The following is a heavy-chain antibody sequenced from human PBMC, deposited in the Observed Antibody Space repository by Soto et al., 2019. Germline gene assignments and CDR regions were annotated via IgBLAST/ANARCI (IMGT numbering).Heavy chain of an antibody. J-gene: IGHJ6*02. CDR3: ARDRGIAARFGMDV. CDR1: GFTLSTYW. D-gene: IGHD6-6*01. CDR2: IKQDGSEK. V-gene: IGHV3-7*03. Sequence: GGTLRLSCAASGFTLSTYWMSWVRQAPGKGLEWVANIKQDGSEKYYVDSVKGRFTISRDNAKNSLYLQMNSLRAEDTAVYYCARDRGIAARFGMDVWGQGTTVTVSS.